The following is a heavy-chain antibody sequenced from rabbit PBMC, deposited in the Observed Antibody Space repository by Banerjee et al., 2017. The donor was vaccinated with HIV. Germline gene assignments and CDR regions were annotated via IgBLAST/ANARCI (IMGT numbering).Heavy chain of an antibody. V-gene: IGHV1S40*01. CDR1: GFSFSSSYY. CDR2: IYTGSGST. CDR3: AREACGYYAGYGHGDDAFDP. D-gene: IGHD7-1*01. J-gene: IGHJ2*01. Sequence: QSLEESGGGLVKPGASLTLTCTASGFSFSSSYYMCWVRQAPGKGLEWIGCIYTGSGSTYYASWAKGRFTISKTSSTTVTLQMTSLTAADTATYFCAREACGYYAGYGHGDDAFDPWGPGTLVTVS.